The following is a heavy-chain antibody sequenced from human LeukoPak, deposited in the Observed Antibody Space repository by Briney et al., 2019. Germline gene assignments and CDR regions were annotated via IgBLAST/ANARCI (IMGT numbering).Heavy chain of an antibody. CDR2: ISSSSSYI. V-gene: IGHV3-21*01. CDR3: ATGIAAAGPPRGY. J-gene: IGHJ4*02. Sequence: PGGSLRLSCAASGFTFSSYSTSWVRQAPGKGLEWVSSISSSSSYIYYADSVKGRFTISRDNAKNSLYLQMNSLRAEDTAVYYCATGIAAAGPPRGYWGQGTLVTVSS. CDR1: GFTFSSYS. D-gene: IGHD6-13*01.